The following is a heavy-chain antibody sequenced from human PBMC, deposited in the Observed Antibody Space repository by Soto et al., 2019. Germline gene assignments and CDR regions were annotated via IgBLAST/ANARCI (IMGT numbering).Heavy chain of an antibody. Sequence: GASVQVSCKASGYTCTSYDINCVGRATAQGHEWMGWMNPNSGNTGYAQKFQGRVTMTRNTSIRTAYMELSSLRSEDTAVYYCARPIPYSSRWYLAFDIWGQGTMVTVSS. V-gene: IGHV1-8*01. CDR3: ARPIPYSSRWYLAFDI. CDR1: GYTCTSYD. J-gene: IGHJ3*02. D-gene: IGHD6-13*01. CDR2: MNPNSGNT.